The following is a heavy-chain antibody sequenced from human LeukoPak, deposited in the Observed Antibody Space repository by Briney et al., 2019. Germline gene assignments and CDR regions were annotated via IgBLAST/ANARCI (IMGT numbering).Heavy chain of an antibody. J-gene: IGHJ4*02. CDR2: INPGGGST. CDR1: GHTFTSYY. CDR3: AREGTRLYGGKVDY. D-gene: IGHD4-23*01. Sequence: ASVKVSCKASGHTFTSYYMHWVRQAPGQGLAWMGIINPGGGSTSYAQKFQGRVTMTRDMSTSTVYMELSSLRSEDTAVYYCAREGTRLYGGKVDYWGQGTLVTVSS. V-gene: IGHV1-46*01.